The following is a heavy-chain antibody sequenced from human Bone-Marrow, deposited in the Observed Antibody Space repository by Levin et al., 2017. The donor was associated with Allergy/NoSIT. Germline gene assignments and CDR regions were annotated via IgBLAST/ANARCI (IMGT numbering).Heavy chain of an antibody. Sequence: SETLSLTCSVSGDYISYGNSYWTRIRQHPERGLEWIGYIAFTGSTYYNPSLKSRVTMSVDTSKNQFSLNLRFVTAADTAMYFCARQHVYNWFDPWGQGTLVTVSS. J-gene: IGHJ5*02. CDR1: GDYISYGNSY. CDR2: IAFTGST. V-gene: IGHV4-31*03. D-gene: IGHD5/OR15-5a*01. CDR3: ARQHVYNWFDP.